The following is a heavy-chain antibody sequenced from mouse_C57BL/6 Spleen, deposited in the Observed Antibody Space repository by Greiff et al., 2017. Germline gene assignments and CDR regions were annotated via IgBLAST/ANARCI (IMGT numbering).Heavy chain of an antibody. D-gene: IGHD2-2*01. CDR1: GYTFTSYW. V-gene: IGHV1-64*01. CDR3: AREVSSTVVTS. J-gene: IGHJ3*01. CDR2: IHPTSGST. Sequence: QVHVKQPGAELVKPGASVKLSCKASGYTFTSYWMHWVKQRPGQGLEWIGMIHPTSGSTNYNEKFKSKATLTVDKSSSTAYMQLSSLTSEDSAVYDCAREVSSTVVTSWGQGTLVTVSA.